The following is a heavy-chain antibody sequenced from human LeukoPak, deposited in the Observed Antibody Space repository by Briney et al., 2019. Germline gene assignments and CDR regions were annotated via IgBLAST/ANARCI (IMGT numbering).Heavy chain of an antibody. CDR3: AKYGNSGWVIDN. CDR2: IYYTGGT. Sequence: SETLSLTCTVSGGSIGSDYWTWIRQPPGKGLEYIGYIYYTGGTNYNPSLKCRVTISVGTSKNQFSLKLSSVTAADTAVYFCAKYGNSGWVIDNWGQGTLVTVSS. J-gene: IGHJ4*02. CDR1: GGSIGSDY. D-gene: IGHD6-19*01. V-gene: IGHV4-59*08.